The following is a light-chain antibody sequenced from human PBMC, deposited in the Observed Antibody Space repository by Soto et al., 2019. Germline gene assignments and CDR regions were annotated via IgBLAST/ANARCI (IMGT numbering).Light chain of an antibody. V-gene: IGKV3D-15*01. CDR2: GAS. CDR3: QQYNYWPPLT. CDR1: QSVSNN. Sequence: EIVMTQSPATLSVSPRERATLSCRASQSVSNNLAWYQQKPGQAPRLLIYGASTRATGIPARFSGSGSGTEFTLTISSLQSEDFAVYYCQQYNYWPPLTFGGGTKVEIK. J-gene: IGKJ4*01.